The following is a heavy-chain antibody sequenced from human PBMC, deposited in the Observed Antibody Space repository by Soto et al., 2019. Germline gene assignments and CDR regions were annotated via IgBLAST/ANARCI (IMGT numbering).Heavy chain of an antibody. Sequence: EVQLLESGGGLVQPGGSLRLSCAASGFTFTTYAMTWVRPAPGKGLEWVSAISGSGGTTYYADSVKGRFTISRDNSKNTLYLQMDSLRAEDTAVYYCAKAACTNGVCYTDYWGQGTLVTVSS. CDR3: AKAACTNGVCYTDY. D-gene: IGHD2-8*01. CDR2: ISGSGGTT. V-gene: IGHV3-23*01. J-gene: IGHJ4*02. CDR1: GFTFTTYA.